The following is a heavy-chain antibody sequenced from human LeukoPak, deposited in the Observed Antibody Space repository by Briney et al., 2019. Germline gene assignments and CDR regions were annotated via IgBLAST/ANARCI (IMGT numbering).Heavy chain of an antibody. J-gene: IGHJ3*02. CDR3: AKIQGWFNTAFQI. Sequence: PGGTLRLSCAASGFTFNTYGMSWVRQAPGKGLEWVSAISDSGGSTYYADSVKGRFTISRDNSKNTLYLQMNSLRAEDTAVYYCAKIQGWFNTAFQIGGQGTMVTVSS. V-gene: IGHV3-23*01. D-gene: IGHD6-19*01. CDR1: GFTFNTYG. CDR2: ISDSGGST.